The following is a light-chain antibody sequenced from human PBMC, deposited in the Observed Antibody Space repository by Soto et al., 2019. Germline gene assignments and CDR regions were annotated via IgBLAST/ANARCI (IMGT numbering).Light chain of an antibody. CDR2: DAS. CDR1: QSVSSY. V-gene: IGKV3-11*01. Sequence: EIVLTQSPATLSLSPGERATLSCRASQSVSSYLAWYQQKPGQAPRLLIYDASNRATGIPARFSGSGSGTDFTLPISSLEPEDFAVNYCQQRSNWPGTFGQGTKLEIK. CDR3: QQRSNWPGT. J-gene: IGKJ2*01.